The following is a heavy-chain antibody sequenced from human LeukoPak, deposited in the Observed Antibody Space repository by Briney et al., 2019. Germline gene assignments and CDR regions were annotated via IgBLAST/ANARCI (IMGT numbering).Heavy chain of an antibody. CDR3: AGSSGWWAHDY. V-gene: IGHV3-23*01. D-gene: IGHD6-19*01. CDR2: ISGSGTDT. CDR1: GFTFTNYG. Sequence: GGSLKLSCAASGFTFTNYGMTWVRQAPGKGLESVSSISGSGTDTYYADSVRGRFTISRDNSKRTLYVQMVSLRAEDTAIYYCAGSSGWWAHDYWGQGTLVTVSS. J-gene: IGHJ4*02.